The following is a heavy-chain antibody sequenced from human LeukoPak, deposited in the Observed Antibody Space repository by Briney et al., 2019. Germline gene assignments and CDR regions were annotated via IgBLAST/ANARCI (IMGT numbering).Heavy chain of an antibody. V-gene: IGHV3-30*04. Sequence: GGSLRLSCAASGFTFSSYAMHWVRQAPGKGLEWVAVISYDGSNKYYADSVKGRFTISRDNSKNTLYLQMNSLRAEDTAVYYCARDHDDYGGNSYRRGYYGMDVWGQGTTVTVS. J-gene: IGHJ6*02. CDR1: GFTFSSYA. CDR3: ARDHDDYGGNSYRRGYYGMDV. CDR2: ISYDGSNK. D-gene: IGHD4-23*01.